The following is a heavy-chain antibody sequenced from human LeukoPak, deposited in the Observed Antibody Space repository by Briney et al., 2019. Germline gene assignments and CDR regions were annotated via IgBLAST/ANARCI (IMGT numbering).Heavy chain of an antibody. D-gene: IGHD6-13*01. CDR1: GFTFGDYA. V-gene: IGHV3-49*03. CDR3: TRARKYSSSWGPYDY. CDR2: IRSKAYGGTT. J-gene: IGHJ4*02. Sequence: GRSLRLSCTASGFTFGDYAMSWFRQAPGKGLEWVGFIRSKAYGGTTEYAASVKGRFTISRDDSKSIAYLQMNSLKTEDTAVYYCTRARKYSSSWGPYDYWGQGTLVTVSS.